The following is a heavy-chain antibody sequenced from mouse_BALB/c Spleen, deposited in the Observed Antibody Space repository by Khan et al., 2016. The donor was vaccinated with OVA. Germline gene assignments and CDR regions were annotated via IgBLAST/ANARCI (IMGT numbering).Heavy chain of an antibody. Sequence: EVELVESGGGLVQPGGSRKLSYAASGFTFSDYGMAWIRQGPGKGPVWITFISSLAYNFYYADTVTGRFTFSRENAKNTLYLEMNSRRSEDTAMYDCARGGTGGFSYWGQGTLVTVSA. V-gene: IGHV5-15*02. CDR1: GFTFSDYG. D-gene: IGHD3-1*01. CDR2: ISSLAYNF. J-gene: IGHJ3*01. CDR3: ARGGTGGFSY.